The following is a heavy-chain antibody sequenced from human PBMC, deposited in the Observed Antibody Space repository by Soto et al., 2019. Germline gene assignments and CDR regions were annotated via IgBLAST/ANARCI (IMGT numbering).Heavy chain of an antibody. J-gene: IGHJ1*01. Sequence: EVQLVESGGGVVQPGGSLRLSCVASGFTYSNYWMAWVRQVPGKGLEWVAYMNPDGSQTFYVDSVKGRFTISRDNAKNSLYLEISSLRVEDTAVYYCAREPRVLSYWGQGTLVTVSS. D-gene: IGHD3-10*01. CDR3: AREPRVLSY. CDR1: GFTYSNYW. CDR2: MNPDGSQT. V-gene: IGHV3-7*01.